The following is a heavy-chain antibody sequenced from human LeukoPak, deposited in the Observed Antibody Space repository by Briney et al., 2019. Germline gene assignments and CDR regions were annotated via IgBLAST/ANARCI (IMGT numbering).Heavy chain of an antibody. D-gene: IGHD1-26*01. CDR2: IKQDGSEK. CDR1: GFTFSSYW. V-gene: IGHV3-7*03. J-gene: IGHJ4*02. Sequence: GGSLRLSCVASGFTFSSYWMSWVRQAPGRGLEWVANIKQDGSEKYYVDSVKGRFTISRDNAKNSLYLQMNSLRAEDTALYYCTSTGILGATTGVGLFDYWGQGTLVTVSS. CDR3: TSTGILGATTGVGLFDY.